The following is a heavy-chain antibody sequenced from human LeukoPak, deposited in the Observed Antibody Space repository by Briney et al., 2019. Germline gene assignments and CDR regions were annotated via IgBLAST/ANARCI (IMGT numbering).Heavy chain of an antibody. D-gene: IGHD3-22*01. CDR2: IYYSGST. CDR3: ARQRSGYSF. V-gene: IGHV4-39*01. Sequence: SETLSLTCTVSGDSISSSSYYWGWIRQPPGKGLEWIGSIYYSGSTYYNPSLKSRVTISVDTSKNQFSLKLSSVTAADTAVYYCARQRSGYSFWGQGTLVTVSS. J-gene: IGHJ4*02. CDR1: GDSISSSSYY.